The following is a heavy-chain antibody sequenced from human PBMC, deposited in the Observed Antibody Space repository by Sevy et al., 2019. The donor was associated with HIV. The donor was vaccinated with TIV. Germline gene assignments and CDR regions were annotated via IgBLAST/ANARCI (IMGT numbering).Heavy chain of an antibody. CDR3: ARDNFGYGNYFDY. Sequence: SETLSLTCTVSGDSVSSGNYYWSWIRQPPGKGLEWIGYIYYSGSTNYNPSLESRVTISIDTSKNQFSLKLRSVTAADTAVYYCARDNFGYGNYFDYWGQGTLVTVSS. D-gene: IGHD5-18*01. CDR1: GDSVSSGNYY. CDR2: IYYSGST. J-gene: IGHJ4*02. V-gene: IGHV4-61*01.